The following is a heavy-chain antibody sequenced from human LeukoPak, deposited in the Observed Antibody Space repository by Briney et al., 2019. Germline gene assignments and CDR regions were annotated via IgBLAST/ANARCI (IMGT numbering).Heavy chain of an antibody. V-gene: IGHV1-3*01. Sequence: ASVTVSFKASGYTFTSYAMHWVRQVPGQSLEWMGWINGGNGNAKYSQRFQGRVSITRDTSARTAYIELTSLKAEDTAVYYCAKSPNPGGRPYYLGSWGQGTLVTGPS. CDR2: INGGNGNA. J-gene: IGHJ4*02. D-gene: IGHD1-26*01. CDR3: AKSPNPGGRPYYLGS. CDR1: GYTFTSYA.